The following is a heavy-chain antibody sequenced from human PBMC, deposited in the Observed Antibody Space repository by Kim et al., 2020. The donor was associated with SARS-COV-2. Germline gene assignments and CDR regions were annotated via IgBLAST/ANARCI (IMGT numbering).Heavy chain of an antibody. CDR2: ISGSGGST. V-gene: IGHV3-23*01. J-gene: IGHJ4*02. CDR1: GFTFSSYA. Sequence: GGSLRLSCAASGFTFSSYAMSWVRQAPGKGLEWVSAISGSGGSTYYADSVKGRFTISRDNSKNTLYLQMNSLRAEDTAVYYCASYGSGSYYASAYYFDYWGQGTLVTVSS. CDR3: ASYGSGSYYASAYYFDY. D-gene: IGHD3-10*01.